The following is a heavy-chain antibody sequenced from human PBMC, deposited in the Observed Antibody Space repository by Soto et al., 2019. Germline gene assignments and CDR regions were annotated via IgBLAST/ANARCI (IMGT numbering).Heavy chain of an antibody. CDR1: VFPFSDYY. CDR3: ARGGGGGLFEH. CDR2: ISPKSTYR. V-gene: IGHV3-11*06. Sequence: GSLRLSCATSVFPFSDYYISWIRQAPGKGLEWLSHISPKSTYRNYADSVKGRFTISRDNTKSSLFLQMNSLGVEDTAVYYCARGGGGGLFEHWGQGVLVTVSS. J-gene: IGHJ4*02. D-gene: IGHD2-21*01.